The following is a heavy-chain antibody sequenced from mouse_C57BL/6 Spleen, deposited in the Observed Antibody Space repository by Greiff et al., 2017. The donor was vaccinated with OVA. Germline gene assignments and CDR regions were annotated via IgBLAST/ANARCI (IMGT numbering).Heavy chain of an antibody. CDR3: AAYYYGSSPYYCDY. V-gene: IGHV1-55*01. CDR1: GYTFTSYW. D-gene: IGHD1-1*01. J-gene: IGHJ2*01. Sequence: QVQLQQPGAELVKPGASVKMSCKASGYTFTSYWITWVKQRPGQGLEWIGDIYPGSGSTNYNEKFKSKATLTVDTSSSTAYMQLSSLTSEDSAVYYCAAYYYGSSPYYCDYWGQGTTLTVSS. CDR2: IYPGSGST.